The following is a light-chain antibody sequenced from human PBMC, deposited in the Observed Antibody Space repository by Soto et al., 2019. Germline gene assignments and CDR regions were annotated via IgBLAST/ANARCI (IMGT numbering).Light chain of an antibody. V-gene: IGKV3-20*01. CDR3: RQYGIFPGT. Sequence: EIVMTQSPDTLSLSPGERATLSCWASQSVSSTCLAWYQQKPGQAPSLLIYGASSRAPGIPDRFSGTGSGKPFTLTISRRGLEDFEVYYCRQYGIFPGTFGKGTKVEIK. CDR2: GAS. J-gene: IGKJ1*01. CDR1: QSVSSTC.